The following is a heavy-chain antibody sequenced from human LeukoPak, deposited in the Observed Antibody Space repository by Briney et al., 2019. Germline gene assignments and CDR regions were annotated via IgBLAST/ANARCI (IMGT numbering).Heavy chain of an antibody. Sequence: KPSETLSLTCAVSGGSVSSGSYYWSWIRQPPGKGLEWIGYIYYSGSTNYNPSLKSRVTISVDTSKNQFSLKLSSVTAADTAVYYCARERFLEWLLFDYWGQGTLVTVSS. V-gene: IGHV4-61*01. J-gene: IGHJ4*02. CDR1: GGSVSSGSYY. CDR3: ARERFLEWLLFDY. D-gene: IGHD3-3*01. CDR2: IYYSGST.